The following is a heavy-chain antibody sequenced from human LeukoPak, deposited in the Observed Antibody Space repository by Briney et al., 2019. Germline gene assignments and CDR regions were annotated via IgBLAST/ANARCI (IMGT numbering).Heavy chain of an antibody. J-gene: IGHJ2*01. Sequence: GGSLRLSCAASGFTFSSYAMSWVRQAPGKGLEWVSAISGSGGSTYYAGSVKGRFTISRDNSKNTLYLQMNSLRAEDTAVYYCAKVRHYGSGKDFDLWGRGTLVTVSS. D-gene: IGHD3-10*01. CDR3: AKVRHYGSGKDFDL. V-gene: IGHV3-23*01. CDR2: ISGSGGST. CDR1: GFTFSSYA.